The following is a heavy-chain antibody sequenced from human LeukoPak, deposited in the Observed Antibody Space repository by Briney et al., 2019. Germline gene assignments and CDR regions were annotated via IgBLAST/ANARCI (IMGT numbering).Heavy chain of an antibody. CDR2: IRSKAYGGTT. CDR1: GFTFGDYA. D-gene: IGHD3-16*02. CDR3: TRELITFGGVIVMADY. J-gene: IGHJ4*02. Sequence: GGSLRLSCTASGFTFGDYAMSWVRQAPGKGLEWVGFIRSKAYGGTTEYAASVKGRFTISRDDSKSIAYLQMNSLKTEDTAVYYCTRELITFGGVIVMADYWGQGTLVTVSS. V-gene: IGHV3-49*04.